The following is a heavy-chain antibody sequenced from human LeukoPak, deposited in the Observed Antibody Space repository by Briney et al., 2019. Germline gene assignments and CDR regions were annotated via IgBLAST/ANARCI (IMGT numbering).Heavy chain of an antibody. CDR2: IYYSGST. CDR1: GGSISSSSYY. Sequence: KASETLSLTCTVSGGSISSSSYYWGWIRQPPGKGLEWMGSIYYSGSTYYNPSLKSRVTISVDTSKNQFSLKLSSVTAADTAVYYCARSSVTTKPQRYYMDVWGKGTTVTVSS. J-gene: IGHJ6*03. D-gene: IGHD3-3*01. CDR3: ARSSVTTKPQRYYMDV. V-gene: IGHV4-39*01.